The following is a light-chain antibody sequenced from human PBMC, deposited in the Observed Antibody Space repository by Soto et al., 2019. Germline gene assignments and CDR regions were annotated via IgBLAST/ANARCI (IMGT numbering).Light chain of an antibody. V-gene: IGLV2-8*01. Sequence: QSVLTQPPSASGSPGQSVTISCTGTSSDVGGYNSVSWYQQHSGKAPKLIIYDVNKRPSGVPDRFSGSKSGNTASLTVSGLQAEDEAAYYCSSYTGSPVIFGGGTKLTVL. CDR2: DVN. J-gene: IGLJ2*01. CDR1: SSDVGGYNS. CDR3: SSYTGSPVI.